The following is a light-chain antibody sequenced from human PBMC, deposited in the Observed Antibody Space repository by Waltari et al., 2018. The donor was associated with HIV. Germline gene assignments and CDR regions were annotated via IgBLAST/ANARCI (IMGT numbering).Light chain of an antibody. J-gene: IGKJ4*01. V-gene: IGKV3-20*01. CDR1: ENVGSSY. CDR2: GTS. Sequence: EIVLTQSPGSLSLSPGESATLSCRASENVGSSYLAWYQHRPGTAPRLLIYGTSKRATGIPDRFSGGGSGTDFTLTLKRLEPEDFAVYYCHQYATSPRTFGGGTKVEVK. CDR3: HQYATSPRT.